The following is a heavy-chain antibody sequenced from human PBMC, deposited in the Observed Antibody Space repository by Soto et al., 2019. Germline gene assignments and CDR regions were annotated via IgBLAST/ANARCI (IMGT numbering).Heavy chain of an antibody. CDR2: IKSKTDGGTT. V-gene: IGHV3-15*07. Sequence: EVQLVESGGGLVKPGGSLRLSCAASGFTFSNAWMNWVRQAPGKGLEWVGRIKSKTDGGTTDYAAPVKGRFTISRDDSKNTLYLQMNSLKTEDTAVYYCTTLYGSGSFYYYYGMDVWGQGTTVTVSS. D-gene: IGHD3-10*01. J-gene: IGHJ6*02. CDR1: GFTFSNAW. CDR3: TTLYGSGSFYYYYGMDV.